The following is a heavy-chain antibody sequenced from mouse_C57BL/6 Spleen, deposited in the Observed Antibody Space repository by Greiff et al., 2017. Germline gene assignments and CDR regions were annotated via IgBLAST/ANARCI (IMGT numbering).Heavy chain of an antibody. V-gene: IGHV1-64*01. CDR2: IHPNSGST. D-gene: IGHD2-3*01. Sequence: QVQLQQPGAELVKPGASVKLSCKASGYTFTSYWMHWVKQRPGQGLAWIGMIHPNSGSTNYNEKFKSKATLTVDKSSSTAYMQLSSLTSENSAVYYCASAAVCDGYHYWYFDVWGTGTTVTVSS. J-gene: IGHJ1*03. CDR3: ASAAVCDGYHYWYFDV. CDR1: GYTFTSYW.